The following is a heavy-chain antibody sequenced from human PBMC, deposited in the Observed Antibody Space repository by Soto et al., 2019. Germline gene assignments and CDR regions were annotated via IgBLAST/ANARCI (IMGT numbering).Heavy chain of an antibody. D-gene: IGHD2-15*01. V-gene: IGHV1-69*10. CDR1: GGTFSSYT. CDR2: IIPILGIA. CDR3: ARDPPVVVVAATGWFDP. Sequence: SVKVSCKASGGTFSSYTISWVRQAPGQGLEWMGGIIPILGIANYAQKFQGRVTITADKSTSTAYMELSSLRSEDTAVYYCARDPPVVVVAATGWFDPWGQGTLVTVSS. J-gene: IGHJ5*02.